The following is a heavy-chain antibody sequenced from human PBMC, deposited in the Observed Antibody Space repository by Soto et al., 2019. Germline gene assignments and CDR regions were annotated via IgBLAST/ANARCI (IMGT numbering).Heavy chain of an antibody. CDR1: GFTFSSYT. Sequence: EVQLVESGGGLVQPGGSLRLSCAASGFTFSSYTMSWVHQAPGKGLEWVSYIISTSKTMYYADSVKGRFTISRDNARNSLYLQMNSLRAEDTAVYYCARRAPGMTTTDNYYYYMDVWGKGTTVTVSS. CDR3: ARRAPGMTTTDNYYYYMDV. J-gene: IGHJ6*03. V-gene: IGHV3-48*01. D-gene: IGHD4-4*01. CDR2: IISTSKTM.